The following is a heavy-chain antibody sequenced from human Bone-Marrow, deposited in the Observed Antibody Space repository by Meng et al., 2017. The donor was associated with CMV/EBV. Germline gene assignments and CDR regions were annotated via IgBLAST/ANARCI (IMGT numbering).Heavy chain of an antibody. CDR3: ASFHGSGGRPPFY. D-gene: IGHD6-19*01. J-gene: IGHJ4*02. CDR2: IYPADSDV. CDR1: GYSFPSYW. V-gene: IGHV5-51*01. Sequence: KVSCKDSGYSFPSYWIGWVRQMPGKGLEWMGMIYPADSDVRYSPSFQGQVTISADKSISTAYLQWSSLKASDTAMYYCASFHGSGGRPPFYWGQGTLVTVSS.